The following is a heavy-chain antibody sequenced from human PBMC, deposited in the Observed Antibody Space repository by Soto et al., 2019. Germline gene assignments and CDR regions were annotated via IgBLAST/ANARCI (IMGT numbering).Heavy chain of an antibody. J-gene: IGHJ4*02. Sequence: EVQLVESGGGLVQPGGSLRLSCAVSGFTFSTYWMTWVRQAPGKGMEWVANIKQDGSEKYYVDSVKGRFTISRDNAKSSLYLQMNSRRGEDTAVYYCARNYGGIDYWGQGTLVTVSS. CDR3: ARNYGGIDY. V-gene: IGHV3-7*01. CDR1: GFTFSTYW. CDR2: IKQDGSEK. D-gene: IGHD1-7*01.